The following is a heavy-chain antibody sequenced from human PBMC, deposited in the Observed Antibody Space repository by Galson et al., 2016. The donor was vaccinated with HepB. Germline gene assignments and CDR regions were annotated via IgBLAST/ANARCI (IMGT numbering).Heavy chain of an antibody. CDR2: IYYSGT. Sequence: ETLSLTCTVSGGSISNNYWSWIRQPPGKGLEWIGNIYYSGTNYNPSLESRVTISVDTSKNQVSLKLTSVTAADTAVYYCATALAGGASFYWGQGTLVTVST. J-gene: IGHJ4*02. CDR1: GGSISNNY. V-gene: IGHV4-59*03. D-gene: IGHD1-26*01. CDR3: ATALAGGASFY.